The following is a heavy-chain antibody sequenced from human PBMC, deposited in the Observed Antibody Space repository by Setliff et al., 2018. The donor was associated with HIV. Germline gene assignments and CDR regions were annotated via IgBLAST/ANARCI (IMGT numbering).Heavy chain of an antibody. V-gene: IGHV5-51*01. Sequence: GESLKISCKGSGYSFTSYWIGWVRQMPGKGLEWMGIIYPGDSDTRYSPSFQGQVTISADKSISTAYLQWSSLKASDTAMYYCARDRLLLWFDEEYYFDYWGQGTLVTVSS. CDR2: IYPGDSDT. D-gene: IGHD3-10*01. CDR3: ARDRLLLWFDEEYYFDY. CDR1: GYSFTSYW. J-gene: IGHJ4*02.